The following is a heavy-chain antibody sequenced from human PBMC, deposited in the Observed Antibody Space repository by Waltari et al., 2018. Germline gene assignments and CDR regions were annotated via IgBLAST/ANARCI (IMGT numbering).Heavy chain of an antibody. CDR2: MNPNSGNT. Sequence: QVQLVQSGAEVKKPGASVKVSCKASGYTFTSYDINWVRQATGQGLEWMGWMNPNSGNTGYAQKVQGRVTMTRNTSISTAYMELSSLRSEYTAVYYCARVKGNYYDSSGYYYVDYWGQGTLVTVSS. CDR3: ARVKGNYYDSSGYYYVDY. CDR1: GYTFTSYD. D-gene: IGHD3-22*01. J-gene: IGHJ4*02. V-gene: IGHV1-8*01.